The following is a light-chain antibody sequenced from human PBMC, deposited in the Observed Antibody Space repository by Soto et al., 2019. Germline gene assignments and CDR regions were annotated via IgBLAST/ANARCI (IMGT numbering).Light chain of an antibody. V-gene: IGKV1-5*01. CDR2: DAS. Sequence: DIQMTQSPSTLSASVGDRVTITCRASQTIGSWLAWYQQKPGKAPELLIYDASTLEGGDPSRFSGSGSATEFSLTITCLQPDDFATFYCQQYSSFPRTFGQGTKVEIK. J-gene: IGKJ1*01. CDR1: QTIGSW. CDR3: QQYSSFPRT.